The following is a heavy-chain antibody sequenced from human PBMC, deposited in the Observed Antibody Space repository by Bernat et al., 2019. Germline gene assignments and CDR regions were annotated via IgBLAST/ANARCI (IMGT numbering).Heavy chain of an antibody. Sequence: QVQLVQSGAEVKKPGSSVKVSCKASGGTFSSYAISWVRQAPGQGLEWMGGFIPIFGTANYAQKFQGRITITADESTSTAYMELSSLRSEDTAVYYCARPMVQGRTSAFDIWGQGTMVTVSS. CDR1: GGTFSSYA. CDR2: FIPIFGTA. D-gene: IGHD3-10*01. J-gene: IGHJ3*02. V-gene: IGHV1-69*01. CDR3: ARPMVQGRTSAFDI.